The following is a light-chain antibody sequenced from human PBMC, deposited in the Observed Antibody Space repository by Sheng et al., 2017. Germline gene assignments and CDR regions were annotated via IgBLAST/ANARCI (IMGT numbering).Light chain of an antibody. CDR2: DAS. CDR3: QQYDNLPLT. CDR1: QDISNY. Sequence: DMQMTQSPSSLSASVGDRVIITCQASQDISNYLNWYQQKPGKAPKLLIYDASNLETRVPSRFSGSGSGTDFYFTISSLQPEDIATYYCQQYDNLPLTFGPGTKVDI. J-gene: IGKJ3*01. V-gene: IGKV1-33*01.